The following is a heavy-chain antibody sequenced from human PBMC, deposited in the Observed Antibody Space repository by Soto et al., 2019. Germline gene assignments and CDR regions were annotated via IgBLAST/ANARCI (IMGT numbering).Heavy chain of an antibody. CDR3: AHTVARGAYWETFNY. D-gene: IGHD1-26*01. Sequence: QITLKESGPTLVKATQTLTLTCTVSGFSLTTNGVGVGWFRQPPGKALEWLALLYRDDDKRYGPSLKSRATITKDNTKNQVVLTMTNMDPVDTATYYCAHTVARGAYWETFNYWGQGTLVTVSS. CDR1: GFSLTTNGVG. V-gene: IGHV2-5*05. CDR2: LYRDDDK. J-gene: IGHJ4*02.